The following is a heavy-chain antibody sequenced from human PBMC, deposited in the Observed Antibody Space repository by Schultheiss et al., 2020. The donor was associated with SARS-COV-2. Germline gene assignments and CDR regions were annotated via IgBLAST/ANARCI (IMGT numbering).Heavy chain of an antibody. CDR1: GFTFSSYS. CDR2: ISSSSSTI. V-gene: IGHV3-48*02. D-gene: IGHD1-26*01. CDR3: ARDSERFMGATFFDY. Sequence: GWSLRLSCAASGFTFSSYSMNWVRQAPGKGLEWVSYISSSSSTIYYADSVKGRFTISRDNAKNSLYLQMNSLRDEDTAVYYCARDSERFMGATFFDYWGQGTLVTVS. J-gene: IGHJ4*02.